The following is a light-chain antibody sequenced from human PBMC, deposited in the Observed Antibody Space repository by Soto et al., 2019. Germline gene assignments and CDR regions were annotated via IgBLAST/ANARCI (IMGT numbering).Light chain of an antibody. V-gene: IGKV3-20*01. J-gene: IGKJ1*01. CDR1: QSVSSSY. CDR2: GAS. CDR3: HQYHNSLT. Sequence: EIVFTQSPDTLSLSPGDISILSCRASQSVSSSYFAWYQQKPGQAPRLLIYGASRRAAGIPDRFSGSGSGTDFTLTISRLEPEDFAVYYCHQYHNSLTFGQGTKVDIK.